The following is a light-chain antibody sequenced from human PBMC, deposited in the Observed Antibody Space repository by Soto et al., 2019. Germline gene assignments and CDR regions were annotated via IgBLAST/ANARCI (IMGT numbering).Light chain of an antibody. CDR2: AAS. V-gene: IGKV3D-15*01. Sequence: EVVVTQSPATLSLSPGERASLSCRTSQNVNSNLAWYQQKPGQAHRLLSYAASTRAAGIPARFSGSGSATEFTLTISSIQSEDFAVYYCQQYDDWPTCTFGQVTKVE. J-gene: IGKJ1*01. CDR1: QNVNSN. CDR3: QQYDDWPTCT.